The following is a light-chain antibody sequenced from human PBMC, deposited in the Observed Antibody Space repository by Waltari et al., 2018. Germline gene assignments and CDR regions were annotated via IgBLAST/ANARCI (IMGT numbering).Light chain of an antibody. CDR3: QQYNDWLRT. V-gene: IGKV3-15*01. CDR1: QSVSRN. CDR2: GSC. Sequence: EIVMTQSPATLSVSPGERATLSCRASQSVSRNLAWYQQKPGQAPRLLIHGSCTRATGTPARFSCSGSGTEFTLTISGLQSEDSAVYYCQQYNDWLRTFGLGTRVEIE. J-gene: IGKJ1*01.